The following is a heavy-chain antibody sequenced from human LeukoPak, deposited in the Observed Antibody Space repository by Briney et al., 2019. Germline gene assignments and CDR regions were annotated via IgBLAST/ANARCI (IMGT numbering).Heavy chain of an antibody. Sequence: SVKVSCKASGGTFSSYTISWVRQAPGQGLEWMGGIIPIFGTANYAQKFQGRVTITTDESTNTAYMELSSLRSEDTAVYYCASGTGLTGDYYYYMDVWGKGTTVTVSS. V-gene: IGHV1-69*05. CDR2: IIPIFGTA. D-gene: IGHD1-1*01. CDR1: GGTFSSYT. J-gene: IGHJ6*03. CDR3: ASGTGLTGDYYYYMDV.